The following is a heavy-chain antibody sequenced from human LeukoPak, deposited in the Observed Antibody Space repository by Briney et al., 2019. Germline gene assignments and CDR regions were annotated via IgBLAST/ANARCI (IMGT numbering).Heavy chain of an antibody. J-gene: IGHJ4*02. Sequence: PGGSLRLSCAASGFTFSNAWMSWVRQAPGKGLEWISYINSGGDATHYADSVKGRFTISRDDAKNSLYMQMNSLTAEDTAVYYCARGAGRYGDYRDYWGQGTLVTVSS. V-gene: IGHV3-11*04. CDR3: ARGAGRYGDYRDY. D-gene: IGHD4-17*01. CDR1: GFTFSNAW. CDR2: INSGGDAT.